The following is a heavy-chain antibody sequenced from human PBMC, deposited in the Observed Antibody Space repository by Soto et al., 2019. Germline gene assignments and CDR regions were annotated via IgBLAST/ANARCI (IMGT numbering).Heavy chain of an antibody. CDR1: GVSISRGGYS. D-gene: IGHD1-1*01. CDR2: IYHSGST. J-gene: IGHJ5*02. CDR3: ARHELDHWNPLLYNWFDP. Sequence: SETLSLTCAVSGVSISRGGYSWSWIRRPPGQGLEWNGYIYHSGSTYYNPSLKRRVTISVETSKNQFSLKLSSVTAADTAVYYCARHELDHWNPLLYNWFDPWGQGTLVTVSS. V-gene: IGHV4-30-2*03.